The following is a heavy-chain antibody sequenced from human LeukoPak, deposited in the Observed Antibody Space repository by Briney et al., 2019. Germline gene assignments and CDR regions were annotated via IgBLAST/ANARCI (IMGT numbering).Heavy chain of an antibody. V-gene: IGHV4-61*02. CDR2: IYNSGST. J-gene: IGHJ4*02. Sequence: PSQTLSRTCTVSGGSISSGSYYGIWIRQPAGEGLEWIGCIYNSGSTNYNPSLKSRVTISVDTSKNQFSLKLSSVTAADTAVYYCARDVGSGWYQSYYFDYWGQGTLVTVSS. CDR3: ARDVGSGWYQSYYFDY. D-gene: IGHD6-19*01. CDR1: GGSISSGSYY.